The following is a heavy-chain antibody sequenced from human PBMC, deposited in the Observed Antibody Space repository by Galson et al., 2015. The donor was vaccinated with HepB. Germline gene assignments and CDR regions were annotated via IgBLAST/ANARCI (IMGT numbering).Heavy chain of an antibody. CDR3: ASYSEAGSKYYSMDV. J-gene: IGHJ6*02. CDR2: IIPIFGTA. V-gene: IGHV1-69*13. D-gene: IGHD6-19*01. CDR1: GGTFSSYA. Sequence: SVKVSCKASGGTFSSYAISWVRQAPGQGLEWMGGIIPIFGTANYAQKFQGRVTITADESTSTAYMELSSLRSEDTAVYYCASYSEAGSKYYSMDVWGQGTTVTVFS.